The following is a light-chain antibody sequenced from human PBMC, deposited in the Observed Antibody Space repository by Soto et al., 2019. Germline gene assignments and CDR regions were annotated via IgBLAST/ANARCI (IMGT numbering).Light chain of an antibody. J-gene: IGLJ2*01. Sequence: QSALTQPPSASGSPGQSVTISCTGTSSDVGGYNYVSWYQQHPGKAPKFMIYDVSKRPSGVPDRFSGSKSGNTASLTVSGLQAEDEADYYCSSYAGSNFVVFGGGTKLTVL. CDR1: SSDVGGYNY. V-gene: IGLV2-8*01. CDR2: DVS. CDR3: SSYAGSNFVV.